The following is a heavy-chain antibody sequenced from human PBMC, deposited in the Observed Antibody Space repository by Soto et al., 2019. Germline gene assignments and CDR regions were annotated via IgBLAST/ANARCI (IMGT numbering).Heavy chain of an antibody. J-gene: IGHJ4*02. CDR2: ISSDGNNK. Sequence: QVQLVESGGGVVQPGKSLRLSCAASGFSFTSYGMNWVRQAPGKGLEWVTLISSDGNNKYYAESVKGRFTISRDNSKNTLYLQMNSLRAEDTAVYYCAAGLYIFDYCGQGTLVTVSS. D-gene: IGHD3-16*01. CDR3: AAGLYIFDY. CDR1: GFSFTSYG. V-gene: IGHV3-30*03.